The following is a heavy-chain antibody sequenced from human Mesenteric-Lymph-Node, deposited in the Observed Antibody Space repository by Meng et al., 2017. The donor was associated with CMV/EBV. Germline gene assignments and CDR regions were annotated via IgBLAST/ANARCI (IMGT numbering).Heavy chain of an antibody. J-gene: IGHJ3*02. V-gene: IGHV4-30-4*08. CDR1: GFTVSNNY. Sequence: LRLSCAASGFTVSNNYMSWIRQPPGKGLEWIGYIYYSGSTYYNPSLKSRVTISVDTSKNQFSLKLSSVTAADTAVYYCARGTYPHAFDIWGQGTMVTVSS. CDR2: IYYSGST. CDR3: ARGTYPHAFDI. D-gene: IGHD1-1*01.